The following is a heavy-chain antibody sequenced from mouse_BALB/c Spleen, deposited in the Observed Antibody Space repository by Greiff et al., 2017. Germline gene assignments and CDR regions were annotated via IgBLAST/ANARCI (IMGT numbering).Heavy chain of an antibody. V-gene: IGHV7-3*02. Sequence: EVQLVESGGGLVQPGGSLRLSCATSGFTFTAYYMSWVRQPPGKALEWLGFIRHKANGYTTEYSASVKGRFTISRDNSQSILYLHMNTLRAEDSATYYCARDSAWFAYWGQGTLVTVSA. CDR1: GFTFTAYY. CDR2: IRHKANGYTT. CDR3: ARDSAWFAY. J-gene: IGHJ3*01.